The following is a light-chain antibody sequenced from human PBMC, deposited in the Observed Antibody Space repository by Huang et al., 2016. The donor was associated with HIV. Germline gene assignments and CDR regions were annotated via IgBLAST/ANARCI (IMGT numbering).Light chain of an antibody. Sequence: DIQMTQSPSSLSASVGDRVTITCRASQSISSYLNWYQQKPGKAPKLLIYTASSLQIGVPSRFSGSGSGTDFTLTIRSLQPEDFATYYCQQSYGIPLTFGGGTQVEIK. J-gene: IGKJ4*01. V-gene: IGKV1-39*01. CDR2: TAS. CDR3: QQSYGIPLT. CDR1: QSISSY.